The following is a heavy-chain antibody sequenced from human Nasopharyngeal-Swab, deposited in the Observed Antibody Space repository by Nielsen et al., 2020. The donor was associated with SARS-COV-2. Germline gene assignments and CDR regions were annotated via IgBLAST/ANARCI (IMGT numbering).Heavy chain of an antibody. Sequence: GESQKISCAAYGFTLSSYDMHWVRQAQGKGLEWVAFISYDGSNKYLADSVMGRFTISRDNSKITLSLQMNSLRAEDTAVYYCARDLKGNYADTGDYWGQGTLVTVSS. D-gene: IGHD4-11*01. V-gene: IGHV3-30-3*01. CDR3: ARDLKGNYADTGDY. J-gene: IGHJ4*02. CDR2: ISYDGSNK. CDR1: GFTLSSYD.